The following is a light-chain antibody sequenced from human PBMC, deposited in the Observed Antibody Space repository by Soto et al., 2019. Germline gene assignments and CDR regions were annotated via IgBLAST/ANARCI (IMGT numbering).Light chain of an antibody. CDR3: QQSYGTLYT. V-gene: IGKV1-39*01. CDR1: QSISRH. J-gene: IGKJ2*01. Sequence: DIQMTQSPSSLSAPVGDRVTITCRASQSISRHLNWYQQKPGKAPKLLIYGSSTWQSGVHSRFSGSGSGTAFTLTISSLQPEDFASYYCQQSYGTLYTFGEGTKLEIK. CDR2: GSS.